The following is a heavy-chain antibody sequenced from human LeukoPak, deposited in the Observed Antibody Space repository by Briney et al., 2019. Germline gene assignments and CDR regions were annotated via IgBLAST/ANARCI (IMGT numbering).Heavy chain of an antibody. CDR1: GFTFSNYA. V-gene: IGHV3-23*01. CDR3: AKSLLTTATGTGRAFDI. CDR2: ISERGDYT. J-gene: IGHJ3*02. Sequence: GGSLRLSCTVSGFTFSNYAMSWVRQAPGKGLEWASSISERGDYTYYADSVKGRFTISRDTSKNTLYLQMNSLRAEDSAEYYCAKSLLTTATGTGRAFDIWGQGTMVTVSA. D-gene: IGHD1-1*01.